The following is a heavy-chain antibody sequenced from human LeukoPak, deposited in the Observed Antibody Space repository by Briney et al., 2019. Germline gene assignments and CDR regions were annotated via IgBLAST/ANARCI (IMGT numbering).Heavy chain of an antibody. D-gene: IGHD1-26*01. CDR3: AKALVGATTAFNY. CDR1: GFTFKISA. Sequence: GGSLRLSCVASGFTFKISAMSWVRQAPGKGLEWVSAISGSGGSTYYADSVKGRFTISRDNSKNTLYLQMNSLRAEDTAVYYCAKALVGATTAFNYWGQGTLVTVSS. J-gene: IGHJ4*02. CDR2: ISGSGGST. V-gene: IGHV3-23*01.